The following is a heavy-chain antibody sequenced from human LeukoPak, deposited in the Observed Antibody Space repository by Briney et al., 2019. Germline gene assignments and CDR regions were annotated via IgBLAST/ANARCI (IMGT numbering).Heavy chain of an antibody. V-gene: IGHV4-34*01. D-gene: IGHD1-14*01. J-gene: IGHJ4*02. CDR3: AGGVTGTTGPFDY. CDR2: YCHSGDT. CDR1: GGSFSGYY. Sequence: SETLSLTCAVYGGSFSGYYWSWIRQPPGKGLEWIGEYCHSGDTKHNPSLKSRVTISVDTSKNQFSLKLSSVTAADTAVYYCAGGVTGTTGPFDYWGQGTLVTVSS.